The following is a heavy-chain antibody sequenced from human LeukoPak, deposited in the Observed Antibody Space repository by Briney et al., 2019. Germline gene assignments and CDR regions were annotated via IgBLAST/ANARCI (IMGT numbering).Heavy chain of an antibody. Sequence: SETLSLTCAVYGGSFSGYYWSWIRQPPGKGLEWIGEINHSGSTNYNPSLRSRVTISVDTSKNQFSLKLSSVTAADTAVYYCARSIAADYWGQGTLVTVSS. D-gene: IGHD6-25*01. CDR1: GGSFSGYY. CDR2: INHSGST. J-gene: IGHJ4*02. CDR3: ARSIAADY. V-gene: IGHV4-34*01.